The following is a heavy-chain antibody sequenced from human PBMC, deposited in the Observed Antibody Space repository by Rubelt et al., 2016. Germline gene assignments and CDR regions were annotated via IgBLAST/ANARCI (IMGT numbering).Heavy chain of an antibody. J-gene: IGHJ4*02. CDR3: ARAQRIRLLMVYAPTFDY. CDR2: INAGNGNT. V-gene: IGHV1-3*01. D-gene: IGHD2-8*01. CDR1: GYTFTSYA. Sequence: QVQLVQSGAEVKKPGASVKVSCKASGYTFTSYAMHWVRQAPAQRLEWMGWINAGNGNTKYSQKFQGRVTITRETSASTAYMELSSLRSEDTAVYYCARAQRIRLLMVYAPTFDYWGQGTLVTVSS.